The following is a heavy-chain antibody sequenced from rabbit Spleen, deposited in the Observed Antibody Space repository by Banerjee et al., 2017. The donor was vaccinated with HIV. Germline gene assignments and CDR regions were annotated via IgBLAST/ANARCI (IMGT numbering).Heavy chain of an antibody. J-gene: IGHJ4*01. CDR1: GFSFSTTYY. V-gene: IGHV1S40*01. Sequence: QSLEESGGDRVKPGASLTLTCTASGFSFSTTYYMCWVRQAPGKGLESIACIYGDSGGSTWYASWATGRFTISRTSSTTVTLQMTSLTAADTATYFCARDLVAVIGWNFSLWGQGTLVTVS. CDR2: IYGDSGGST. CDR3: ARDLVAVIGWNFSL. D-gene: IGHD1-1*01.